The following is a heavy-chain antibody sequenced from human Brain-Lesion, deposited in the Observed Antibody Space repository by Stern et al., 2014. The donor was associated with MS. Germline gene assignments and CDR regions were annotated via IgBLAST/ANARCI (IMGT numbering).Heavy chain of an antibody. CDR3: ARDQRGITIFGVVTDYYYLGMDV. Sequence: VHLVESGAEVKKPGASVQVSCKTSGYIFTGYYIHWVRQAPGQGLEWMAWINPNTGGTKYAQKFQGRVTMSRDTSISTAYVELSSLTSDDTAVYYCARDQRGITIFGVVTDYYYLGMDVWGQGTTVTVSS. CDR2: INPNTGGT. D-gene: IGHD3-3*01. V-gene: IGHV1-2*02. J-gene: IGHJ6*02. CDR1: GYIFTGYY.